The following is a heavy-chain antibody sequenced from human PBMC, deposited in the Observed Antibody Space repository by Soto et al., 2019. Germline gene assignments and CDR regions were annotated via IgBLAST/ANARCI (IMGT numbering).Heavy chain of an antibody. D-gene: IGHD4-17*01. V-gene: IGHV4-39*01. Sequence: QLQLQESGPGLVKPSETLSLTCTVSGGSISGTTYYWGWIRQTPGKGLQWIGAISDSGSTYYNPSLKSRVSIYVDTSKNQFSLNLNSVTAADTAVYYCARQTLVIRGYGDYVHFDIWGQGTMVTVSS. CDR2: ISDSGST. J-gene: IGHJ3*02. CDR1: GGSISGTTYY. CDR3: ARQTLVIRGYGDYVHFDI.